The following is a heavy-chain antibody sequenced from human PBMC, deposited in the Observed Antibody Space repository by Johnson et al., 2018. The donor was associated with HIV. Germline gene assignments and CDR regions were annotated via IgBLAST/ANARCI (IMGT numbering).Heavy chain of an antibody. D-gene: IGHD2-2*03. V-gene: IGHV3-30*02. CDR3: ARATGSWMDAFDI. CDR1: GFTFSDYY. J-gene: IGHJ3*02. CDR2: IRYDGSNK. Sequence: QMQLVESGGGLVQPGGSLRLSCAASGFTFSDYYMSWIRQAPGKGLEWVAFIRYDGSNKYYADSVKGRFTISRDNSKNKLYLQMNSLRAEDTAVYYCARATGSWMDAFDIWGQGTMVTVSS.